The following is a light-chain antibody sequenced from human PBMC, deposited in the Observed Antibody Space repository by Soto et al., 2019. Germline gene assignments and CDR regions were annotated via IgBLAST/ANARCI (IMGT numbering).Light chain of an antibody. CDR2: EVS. CDR1: SSDVGGYNY. J-gene: IGLJ1*01. CDR3: SSYTSSGTLV. V-gene: IGLV2-14*01. Sequence: QSARTQPASVSGSPGQSITISCTGTSSDVGGYNYVSWYQHHPGKAPKLMIYEVSNRPSGVSNRFSGSKSGNTASLTISGLQAEDEADYYCSSYTSSGTLVFGTGTKVTVL.